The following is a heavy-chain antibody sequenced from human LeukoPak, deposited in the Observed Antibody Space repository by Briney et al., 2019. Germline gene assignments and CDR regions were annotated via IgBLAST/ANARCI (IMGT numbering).Heavy chain of an antibody. J-gene: IGHJ4*02. CDR3: ASELRFLEWLPDY. CDR2: INWNGGST. D-gene: IGHD3-3*01. Sequence: RPGGSLRLSCAASGFTFDDYGMSWVRPAPGKGLEWVSGINWNGGSTGYADSVKGRFTISRDNSKNTLYLQMNSLRAEDTAVYYCASELRFLEWLPDYWGQGTLVTVSS. V-gene: IGHV3-20*04. CDR1: GFTFDDYG.